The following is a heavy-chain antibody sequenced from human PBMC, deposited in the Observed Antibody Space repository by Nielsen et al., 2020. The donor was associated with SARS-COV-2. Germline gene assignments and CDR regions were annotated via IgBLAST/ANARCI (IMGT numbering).Heavy chain of an antibody. CDR2: ISWNSGSI. J-gene: IGHJ4*02. CDR1: GFTFDDYA. D-gene: IGHD3-22*01. CDR3: AKLYDSSGYYYSDY. V-gene: IGHV3-9*01. Sequence: SLKISCAASGFTFDDYAMHWVRQAPGKGLEWVSGISWNSGSIGYADSVKGRFTISRDNAKHSLYLQMNSLRAEDTALYYCAKLYDSSGYYYSDYWGQGTLVTVSS.